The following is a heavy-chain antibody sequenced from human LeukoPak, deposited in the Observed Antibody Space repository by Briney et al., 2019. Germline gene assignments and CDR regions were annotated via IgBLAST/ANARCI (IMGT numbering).Heavy chain of an antibody. CDR3: ARDNQPGIAAY. CDR1: GFTFSSFS. V-gene: IGHV3-21*01. D-gene: IGHD6-13*01. CDR2: ISSSSSFI. Sequence: GGSLRLSCAASGFTFSSFSLNWVRQAPGKRLEWVSSISSSSSFIYYADSVKGRFTISRDNAKNSLYLQMNSLRAEDTAVYYCARDNQPGIAAYWGQGTLVTVSS. J-gene: IGHJ4*02.